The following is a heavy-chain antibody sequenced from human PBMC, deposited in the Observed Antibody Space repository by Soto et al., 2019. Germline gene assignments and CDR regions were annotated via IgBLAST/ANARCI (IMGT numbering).Heavy chain of an antibody. CDR3: ARDPYCSGGSCYSHY. V-gene: IGHV3-74*01. CDR1: GFTFSSYW. J-gene: IGHJ4*02. Sequence: GGSLRLSCAASGFTFSSYWMHWVRQAPGKGLVWVSRINSDGSSTSYADSVKGRFTISRDNAKNTLYLQMNSLRAEDTAVYYCARDPYCSGGSCYSHYWGQGTLVTVSS. CDR2: INSDGSST. D-gene: IGHD2-15*01.